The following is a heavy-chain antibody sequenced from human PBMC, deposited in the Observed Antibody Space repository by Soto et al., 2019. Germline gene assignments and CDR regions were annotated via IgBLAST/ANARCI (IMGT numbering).Heavy chain of an antibody. Sequence: PGESLKISCKGSGYSFTSYWIGWVRQMPGKGLEWMGIIYPGDSDTRYSPSFQGQVTISADKSISTAYLQWSSLKASDTAMYYCAKQSIAARPILAYGGKGTLVPVSP. D-gene: IGHD6-6*01. CDR1: GYSFTSYW. V-gene: IGHV5-51*01. CDR3: AKQSIAARPILAY. CDR2: IYPGDSDT. J-gene: IGHJ4*02.